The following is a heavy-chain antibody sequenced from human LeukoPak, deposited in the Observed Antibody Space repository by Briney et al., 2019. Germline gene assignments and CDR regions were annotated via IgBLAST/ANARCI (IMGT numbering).Heavy chain of an antibody. CDR3: ARGGSPIYYYYMDV. D-gene: IGHD2-2*01. CDR2: INPNSGGT. CDR1: GYTFTGYF. Sequence: ASVKVSCKASGYTFTGYFMHWVRQAPGQGLEWMGWINPNSGGTNFAQKFQGRVTMARDTSISTAYMELSRLRSDDTAVYYCARGGSPIYYYYMDVWGKGTTVTISS. J-gene: IGHJ6*03. V-gene: IGHV1-2*02.